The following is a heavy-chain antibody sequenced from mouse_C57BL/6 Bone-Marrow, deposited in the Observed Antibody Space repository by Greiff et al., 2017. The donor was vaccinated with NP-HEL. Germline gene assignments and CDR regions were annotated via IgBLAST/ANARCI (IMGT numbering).Heavy chain of an antibody. J-gene: IGHJ1*03. Sequence: EVQRVESGPGLVKPSQSLSLTCSVTGYSITSGYYWNWIRQFPGNKLEWMGYISYDGSNNYNPSLKNRISITRDTSKNQFFLKLNSVTTEDTATYYCAREEITTRWYFDVWGTGTTVTVSS. CDR3: AREEITTRWYFDV. CDR1: GYSITSGYY. D-gene: IGHD1-1*01. CDR2: ISYDGSN. V-gene: IGHV3-6*01.